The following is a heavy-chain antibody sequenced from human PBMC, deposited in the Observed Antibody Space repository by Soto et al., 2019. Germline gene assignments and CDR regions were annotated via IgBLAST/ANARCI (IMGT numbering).Heavy chain of an antibody. V-gene: IGHV3-48*02. J-gene: IGHJ4*02. CDR3: ARDTQDDFWSGYYRDY. D-gene: IGHD3-3*01. Sequence: QPGGSLRLSCAASGFTFSSYSMNWVRQAPGKGLEWVSYISSSSSTIYYADSVKGRFTISRDNAKNSLYLQMNSLRDEDTAVYYCARDTQDDFWSGYYRDYWGQGNLVTVSS. CDR1: GFTFSSYS. CDR2: ISSSSSTI.